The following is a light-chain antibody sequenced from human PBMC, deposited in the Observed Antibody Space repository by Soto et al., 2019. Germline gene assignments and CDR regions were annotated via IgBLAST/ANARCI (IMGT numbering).Light chain of an antibody. CDR2: GTS. CDR3: QQYGSPPIT. Sequence: EVVLPEYPATLSLSPGERATLSCMASQSVSSTYLAWYQQQPGQAPRLLMSGTSNRATGTPDRFSGSGSGTDFTLTISRLEPEDFAVYYCQQYGSPPITFGQGTRLE. V-gene: IGKV3-20*01. J-gene: IGKJ5*01. CDR1: QSVSSTY.